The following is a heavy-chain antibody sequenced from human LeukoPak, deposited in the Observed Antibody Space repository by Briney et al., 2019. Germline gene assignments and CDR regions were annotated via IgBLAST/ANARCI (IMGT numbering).Heavy chain of an antibody. D-gene: IGHD4-17*01. CDR1: GYSISTGYY. Sequence: PSETLSLTCTVSGYSISTGYYWGWIRQPPGKGLEWIGSIYYSGSTYYNPSLKSRVTISVDTSKNQFSLKLSSVTAADTAVYYCARVNGDYIRYYYYYMDVWGKGTTVTISS. CDR2: IYYSGST. V-gene: IGHV4-38-2*02. CDR3: ARVNGDYIRYYYYYMDV. J-gene: IGHJ6*03.